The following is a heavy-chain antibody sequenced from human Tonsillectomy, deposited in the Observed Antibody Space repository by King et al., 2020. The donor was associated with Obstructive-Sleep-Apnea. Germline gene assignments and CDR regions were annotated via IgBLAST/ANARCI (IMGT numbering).Heavy chain of an antibody. CDR1: GYTFTSYD. CDR2: MNPNSGNT. V-gene: IGHV1-8*01. D-gene: IGHD6-19*01. CDR3: ARGTTSSGWYSLSP. J-gene: IGHJ5*02. Sequence: VQLVQSGAEVKKPGASVKVSCKASGYTFTSYDINWVRQATGQGLEWMGWMNPNSGNTAYARGFQGRVTMTRNTSISTAYMELSGLRSDDTAVYYCARGTTSSGWYSLSPWGQGILVTVSS.